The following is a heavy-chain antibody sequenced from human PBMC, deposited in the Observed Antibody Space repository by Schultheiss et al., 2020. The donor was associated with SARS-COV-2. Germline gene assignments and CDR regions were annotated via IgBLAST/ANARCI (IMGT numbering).Heavy chain of an antibody. V-gene: IGHV3-30-3*01. J-gene: IGHJ4*02. CDR3: ARAEYYYDSSGYLDY. CDR2: ISYDGSNK. Sequence: GESMKISCAASGFTFSSYAMHWVRQAPGKGLEWVAVISYDGSNKYYADSVKGRFTISRDNSKNTLYLQMNSLRAEDTAVYYCARAEYYYDSSGYLDYWGQGTLVTVSS. CDR1: GFTFSSYA. D-gene: IGHD3-22*01.